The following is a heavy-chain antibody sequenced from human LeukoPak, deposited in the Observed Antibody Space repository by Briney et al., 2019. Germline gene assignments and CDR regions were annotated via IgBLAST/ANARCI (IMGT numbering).Heavy chain of an antibody. V-gene: IGHV3-48*01. CDR1: GFTFSSYS. CDR2: ISSRSSTI. CDR3: AKEGPPSSGWPFDY. J-gene: IGHJ4*02. D-gene: IGHD6-19*01. Sequence: PGGSLRLSCAASGFTFSSYSMNWVRQAPGKGLEWVSYISSRSSTIYYADSVKGRFTISRDNAKNSLYLQMNSLRAEDTALYYCAKEGPPSSGWPFDYWGQGTLVTVSS.